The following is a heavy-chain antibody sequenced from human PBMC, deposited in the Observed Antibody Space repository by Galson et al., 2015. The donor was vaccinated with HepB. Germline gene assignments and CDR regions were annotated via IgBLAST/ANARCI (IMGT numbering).Heavy chain of an antibody. J-gene: IGHJ4*02. D-gene: IGHD5-18*01. Sequence: SLRLSCAASGFTFSNYGMHWVRQAPGKGLEWVAVIWYGGSNKDYVDSVKGRFTISRGNSKNTLYLQMNSLRAEDTAVYYCARVGGGYGTFEYYFDSWGQGTRVTVSS. CDR2: IWYGGSNK. CDR3: ARVGGGYGTFEYYFDS. V-gene: IGHV3-33*01. CDR1: GFTFSNYG.